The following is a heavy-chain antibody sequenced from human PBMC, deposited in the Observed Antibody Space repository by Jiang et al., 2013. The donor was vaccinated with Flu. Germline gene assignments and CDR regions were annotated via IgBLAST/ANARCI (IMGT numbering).Heavy chain of an antibody. D-gene: IGHD3-16*01. CDR2: IYYSGST. V-gene: IGHV4-39*07. J-gene: IGHJ4*02. Sequence: TLSLTCTVSGGSISSSSYYWGWIRQPPGKGLEWIGSIYYSGSTYYNPSLKSRVTISVDTSKNQFSLKLSSVTAADTAVYYCARGGFAEIDYWGQGTLVTVSS. CDR1: GGSISSSSYY. CDR3: ARGGFAEIDY.